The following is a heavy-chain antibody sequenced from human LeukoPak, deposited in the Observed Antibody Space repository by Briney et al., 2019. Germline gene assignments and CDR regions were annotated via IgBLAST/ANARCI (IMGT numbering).Heavy chain of an antibody. CDR3: ARGVYCSGDSCYYDYYYMDV. CDR2: IYTSGST. D-gene: IGHD2-15*01. CDR1: GGSISAYY. Sequence: SETLSLTCTVPGGSISAYYWSWIRQPAGKGLEWIGRIYTSGSTNYNPSLKSRVTISVDKSKNQFSLKLSSVTAADTAVYYCARGVYCSGDSCYYDYYYMDVWGKGTTVTVSS. V-gene: IGHV4-4*07. J-gene: IGHJ6*03.